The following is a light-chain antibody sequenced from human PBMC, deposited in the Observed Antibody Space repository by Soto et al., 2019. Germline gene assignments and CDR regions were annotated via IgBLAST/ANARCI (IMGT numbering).Light chain of an antibody. V-gene: IGLV1-51*01. J-gene: IGLJ2*01. Sequence: QSVLTQSPSVSAAPGQKVTISCSGSSSNIENNYVSWYQQLPGTAPKLLIYDNNKRPSGIPDRFSGSKSGTSGTLDITGLQTGDEADYYCATWDGSLPGEVFGGGTKLTVL. CDR3: ATWDGSLPGEV. CDR2: DNN. CDR1: SSNIENNY.